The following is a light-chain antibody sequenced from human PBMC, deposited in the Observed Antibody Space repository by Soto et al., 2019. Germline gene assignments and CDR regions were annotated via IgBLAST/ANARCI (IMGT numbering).Light chain of an antibody. CDR1: SGDIGGYNY. CDR3: ASWDVSLSGLYV. V-gene: IGLV1-47*02. CDR2: SNN. J-gene: IGLJ1*01. Sequence: QSALTQPASVSGSPGQSITISCTGTSGDIGGYNYVSWYQQHPGKAPKLLIYSNNQRPSGVPDRFSGSKSGTSASLAISGLRSEDEADYYCASWDVSLSGLYVFGTGTKLTVL.